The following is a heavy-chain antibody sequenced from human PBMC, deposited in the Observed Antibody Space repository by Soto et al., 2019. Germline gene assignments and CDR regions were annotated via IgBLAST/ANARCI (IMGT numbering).Heavy chain of an antibody. CDR2: IYYSGST. CDR1: GGSSSSYY. CDR3: ARAYSGNYSYYYYMDV. J-gene: IGHJ6*03. V-gene: IGHV4-59*01. Sequence: PSETLSLTCTVSGGSSSSYYWSWIRQPPGKGLEWIGYIYYSGSTNYNPSLKSRVTISVDTSKNQFSLKLSSVTAADTAVYYCARAYSGNYSYYYYMDVWGKGTTVTVSS. D-gene: IGHD1-26*01.